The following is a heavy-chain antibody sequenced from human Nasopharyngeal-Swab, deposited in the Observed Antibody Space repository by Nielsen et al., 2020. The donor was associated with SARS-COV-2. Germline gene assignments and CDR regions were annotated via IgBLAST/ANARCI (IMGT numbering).Heavy chain of an antibody. CDR2: ISGSGGST. D-gene: IGHD3-3*01. CDR1: GFTFSSYA. V-gene: IGHV3-23*01. J-gene: IGHJ4*02. CDR3: ARDFPTPPYYDFWSGLQLDY. Sequence: LSLTCAASGFTFSSYAMSWVRQAPGKGLEWVSAISGSGGSTYYADSVKGRFTISRDNAKNSLYLQMNSLRAEDTAVYYCARDFPTPPYYDFWSGLQLDYWGQGTLVTVSS.